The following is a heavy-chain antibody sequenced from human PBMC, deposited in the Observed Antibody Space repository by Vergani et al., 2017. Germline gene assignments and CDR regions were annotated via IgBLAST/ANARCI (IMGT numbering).Heavy chain of an antibody. V-gene: IGHV3-9*01. CDR3: AKDIGATIPMAFDI. CDR1: GFTFDDYA. J-gene: IGHJ3*02. CDR2: ISWNSGSI. Sequence: EVQLVESGGGLVQPGRSLRLSCAASGFTFDDYAMHWVRQAPGKGLEWVSGISWNSGSIGYADSVKGRFPISRDNAKNSLYLQMNSLRAEDTALYYCAKDIGATIPMAFDIWGQGTMVTVSS. D-gene: IGHD5-12*01.